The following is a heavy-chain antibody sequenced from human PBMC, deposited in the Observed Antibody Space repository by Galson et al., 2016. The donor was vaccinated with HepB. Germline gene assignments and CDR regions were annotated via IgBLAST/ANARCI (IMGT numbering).Heavy chain of an antibody. D-gene: IGHD2-21*01. CDR3: AKDQDNCYTHRFCYGMDV. CDR1: GFSFSHSA. J-gene: IGHJ6*02. CDR2: ISYDGSNQ. V-gene: IGHV3-30*18. Sequence: SLRLSCAASGFSFSHSAMHWVRQAPGKGLEWVALISYDGSNQYYGDSVKGRFTISRDNSKNTLFLQMNSLRVEDTAVYFCAKDQDNCYTHRFCYGMDVWGQGTTVTVSS.